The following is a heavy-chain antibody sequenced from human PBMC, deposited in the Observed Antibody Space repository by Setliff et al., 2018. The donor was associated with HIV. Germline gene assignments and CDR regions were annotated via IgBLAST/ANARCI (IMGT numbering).Heavy chain of an antibody. D-gene: IGHD1-20*01. Sequence: PSETRSLTCPVSGGSISSEYWSWVRQPPGKGLGWIGSIYYSGSTNYNPTLKSRVTISVDTSKNQLSLKLSSVTAADTAVYYGAREEYNWNDGVDYWGQGTLVTVSS. J-gene: IGHJ4*02. CDR3: AREEYNWNDGVDY. V-gene: IGHV4-59*01. CDR1: GGSISSEY. CDR2: IYYSGST.